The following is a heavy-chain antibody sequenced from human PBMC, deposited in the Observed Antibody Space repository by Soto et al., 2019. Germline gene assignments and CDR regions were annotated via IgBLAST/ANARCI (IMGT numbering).Heavy chain of an antibody. V-gene: IGHV4-39*01. Sequence: QLQLQESGPGLVKPSETLSLTCTVSGGSISSSSYYWGWIRQPPGKGLEWIGSIYYSGSTYYNPSLTSRVTISVDTSKNQFSLKLSSVTAADTAVYYCARRGGAAAGTAFDYWGQGTLVTVSS. J-gene: IGHJ4*02. CDR1: GGSISSSSYY. CDR2: IYYSGST. CDR3: ARRGGAAAGTAFDY. D-gene: IGHD6-13*01.